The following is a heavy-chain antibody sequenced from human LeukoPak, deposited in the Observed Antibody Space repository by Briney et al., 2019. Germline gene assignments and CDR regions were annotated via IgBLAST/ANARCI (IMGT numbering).Heavy chain of an antibody. D-gene: IGHD1-20*01. CDR1: GGAFSTYA. V-gene: IGHV1-69*04. Sequence: ASVKVSCKASGGAFSTYAINWVRQAPGQGLEWMGRINPILEITNFAQKFQGRVTLTADKSTTTVFMELNSLTSEDTAMYYCARKGITLTGGSPPEDWFDPWGQGTLVTVSS. CDR2: INPILEIT. CDR3: ARKGITLTGGSPPEDWFDP. J-gene: IGHJ5*02.